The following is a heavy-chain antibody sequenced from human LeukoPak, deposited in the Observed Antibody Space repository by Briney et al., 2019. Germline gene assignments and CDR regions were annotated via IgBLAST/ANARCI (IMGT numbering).Heavy chain of an antibody. Sequence: GESLKISCKGSGYSFTSYWIGWVRQMPGKGLEWMGVIFPGDSDTRYSPSFQGQVTISADKSISTAYLQWHSLKASDTAMYYRAKASTPIRGFCSTSSCTLFDQWGQGTLVTVSS. CDR2: IFPGDSDT. J-gene: IGHJ4*02. D-gene: IGHD2/OR15-2a*01. CDR3: AKASTPIRGFCSTSSCTLFDQ. V-gene: IGHV5-51*01. CDR1: GYSFTSYW.